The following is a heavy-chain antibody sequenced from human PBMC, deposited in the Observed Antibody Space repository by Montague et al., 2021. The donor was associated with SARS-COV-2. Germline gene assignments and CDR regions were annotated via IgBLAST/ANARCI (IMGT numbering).Heavy chain of an antibody. V-gene: IGHV3-48*03. CDR3: ARGSLGYGYGPEGDSLDY. CDR2: IGSSDSTI. J-gene: IGHJ4*02. CDR1: GFIFSSYE. Sequence: SLRLSCAASGFIFSSYEMNWVRQAPGQGLEWVSYIGSSDSTIYYAASVKGRFTISRDNANNSLYLQMNSLRAEDAAVYYCARGSLGYGYGPEGDSLDYWGQGTLVTVSS. D-gene: IGHD5-18*01.